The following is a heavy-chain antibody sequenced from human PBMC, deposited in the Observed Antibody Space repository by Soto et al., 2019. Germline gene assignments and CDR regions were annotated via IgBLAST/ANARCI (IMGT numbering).Heavy chain of an antibody. CDR3: VATYGDYLNY. Sequence: LKLSCKGSGYKFTTYWICWLRQMPGKGLEWMAIIYPDDSDSRYSPSFQGQVTISADKSISTAYLQWSSLKASDTAKYYCVATYGDYLNYWGQLTLGTVSS. CDR2: IYPDDSDS. V-gene: IGHV5-51*01. J-gene: IGHJ4*02. CDR1: GYKFTTYW. D-gene: IGHD4-17*01.